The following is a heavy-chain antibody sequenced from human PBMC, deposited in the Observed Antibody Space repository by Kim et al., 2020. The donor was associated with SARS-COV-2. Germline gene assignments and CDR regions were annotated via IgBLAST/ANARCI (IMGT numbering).Heavy chain of an antibody. CDR2: IYYSGST. J-gene: IGHJ5*02. CDR1: GGSISSSSYY. Sequence: SETLSLTCTVSGGSISSSSYYWGWIRQPPGKGLEWIGSIYYSGSTYYNPSLKSRVTISVATSKNQFSLKLSSVTAADTAVYYCASLYSSGWYGRWFDPWGQGTLVTVSS. CDR3: ASLYSSGWYGRWFDP. D-gene: IGHD6-19*01. V-gene: IGHV4-39*01.